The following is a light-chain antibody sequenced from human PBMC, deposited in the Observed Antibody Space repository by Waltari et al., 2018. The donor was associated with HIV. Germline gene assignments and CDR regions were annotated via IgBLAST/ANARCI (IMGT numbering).Light chain of an antibody. J-gene: IGLJ2*01. Sequence: QSALTQPPSASGSPGQSVTISCTGTSSDVGGYNYVPWYQQHPGKAPKLMIYEVSKRPSGVPVRVSGSRSGNTASLTVSGLQAEDEADYYCSSYAGSRGVFGGGTKLTV. V-gene: IGLV2-8*01. CDR3: SSYAGSRGV. CDR2: EVS. CDR1: SSDVGGYNY.